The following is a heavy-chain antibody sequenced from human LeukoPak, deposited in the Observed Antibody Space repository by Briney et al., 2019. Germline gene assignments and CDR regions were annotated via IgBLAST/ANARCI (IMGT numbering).Heavy chain of an antibody. CDR1: GYTFTGYY. Sequence: PGASVKVSCKASGYTFTGYYMHWVRQAPGQGLEWMGRINPNSGGTNYAQKFQGRVTMTRDTSISTAYMELSRLRSDDTAVYYCARVDCTNGVCYLFDYWGQGTLVTVSS. CDR3: ARVDCTNGVCYLFDY. V-gene: IGHV1-2*06. J-gene: IGHJ4*02. D-gene: IGHD2-8*01. CDR2: INPNSGGT.